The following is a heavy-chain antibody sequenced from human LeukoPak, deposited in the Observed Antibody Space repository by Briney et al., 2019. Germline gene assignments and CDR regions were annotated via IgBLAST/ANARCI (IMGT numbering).Heavy chain of an antibody. CDR1: GGSIGNFY. V-gene: IGHV4-59*01. Sequence: PSETLSLTCTVSGGSIGNFYWNWIRQSPGKGLEWIGYIYYSGTTNYNPYLKSRVTISLGMSSNQFSLRLDSVTAADTAVYYCAGAASLDFWGQGILVTVSS. J-gene: IGHJ4*02. CDR2: IYYSGTT. CDR3: AGAASLDF. D-gene: IGHD2-2*01.